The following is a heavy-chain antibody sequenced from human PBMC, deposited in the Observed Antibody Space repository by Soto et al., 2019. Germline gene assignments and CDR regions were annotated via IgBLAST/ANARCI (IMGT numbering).Heavy chain of an antibody. J-gene: IGHJ4*02. CDR3: ARDREYYYDSSGYSHFDY. CDR2: IIPIFGTA. Sequence: GASVKVSCKASGGTFSSYAISWVRQAPGQGLEWMGGIIPIFGTANYAQKFQGRVTITADESTSTAYMELSSLRSEDTAVYYCARDREYYYDSSGYSHFDYWGQGTLVTVSS. V-gene: IGHV1-69*13. D-gene: IGHD3-22*01. CDR1: GGTFSSYA.